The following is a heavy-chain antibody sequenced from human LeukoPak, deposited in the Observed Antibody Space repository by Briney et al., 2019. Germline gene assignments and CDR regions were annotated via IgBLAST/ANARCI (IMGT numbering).Heavy chain of an antibody. V-gene: IGHV3-23*01. CDR1: GFTFSNYA. CDR2: ISAGGERR. Sequence: PGGALRLSCAASGFTFSNYAMGWVRQPPGKGLEWISFISAGGERRDYADSVKGRFSISRDNSDNTPSVQMNSLRDDDTAMYFCAMGSYRAHPPWFDPWGPGTLVTVS. J-gene: IGHJ5*02. D-gene: IGHD3-16*01. CDR3: AMGSYRAHPPWFDP.